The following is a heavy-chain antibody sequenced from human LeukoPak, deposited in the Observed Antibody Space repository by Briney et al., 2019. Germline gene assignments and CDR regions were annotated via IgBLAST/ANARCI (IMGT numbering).Heavy chain of an antibody. J-gene: IGHJ4*02. D-gene: IGHD5-18*01. V-gene: IGHV3-7*01. CDR2: IKKDGSEK. CDR1: GFTFSSYW. CDR3: ARDLSGVTGYTYGRGIDY. Sequence: GSLRLSCAASGFTFSSYWMSWVRQAPGKGLEWVANIKKDGSEKYYVDSVKGRFTISRDDAKTSLYLQMNSLRAEDTAVYYCARDLSGVTGYTYGRGIDYWGQGTLVTVSS.